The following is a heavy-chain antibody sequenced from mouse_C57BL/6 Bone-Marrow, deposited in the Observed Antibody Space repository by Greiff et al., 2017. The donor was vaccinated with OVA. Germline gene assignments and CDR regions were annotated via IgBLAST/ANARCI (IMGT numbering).Heavy chain of an antibody. CDR1: GYSITSDY. Sequence: DVQLQESGPGLAKPSQTLSLTCSVTGYSITSDYWNWIRKFPGNKLEYMGYISYSGSTYYNPSLKSRISITRDTSKNQYYLQLNSVTTEDTATYYCARLCTTVVAPWYFDVWGTGTTVTVSS. J-gene: IGHJ1*03. CDR3: ARLCTTVVAPWYFDV. CDR2: ISYSGST. V-gene: IGHV3-8*01. D-gene: IGHD1-1*01.